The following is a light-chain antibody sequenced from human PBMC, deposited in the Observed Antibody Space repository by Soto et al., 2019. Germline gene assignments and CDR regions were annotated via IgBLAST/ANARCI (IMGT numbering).Light chain of an antibody. CDR3: QQRSDWPIT. V-gene: IGKV3-11*01. J-gene: IGKJ5*01. CDR2: DAS. Sequence: EIVLTQSPATLSLSPGERATLSCRASQSVNSYLAWYQQKPGQAPRLLIYDASNRATGIPARFSGSGSGTDFTLTISSLEPEDFAVYYCQQRSDWPITFGQGTRLDI. CDR1: QSVNSY.